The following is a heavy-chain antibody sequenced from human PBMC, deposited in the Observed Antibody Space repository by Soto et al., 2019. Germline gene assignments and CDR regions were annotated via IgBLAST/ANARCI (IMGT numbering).Heavy chain of an antibody. Sequence: SETLSLTCAVSGGSISGSNWWSWVRQPPGKGLEWIGEIYHSGSTNYNPSLKSRVTISVDKSKNQFSLKLSSVTAADTAVYYCARKVIVVITGSGDWFDPWGQGTLVTVSS. D-gene: IGHD3-22*01. CDR2: IYHSGST. V-gene: IGHV4-4*02. CDR1: GGSISGSNW. CDR3: ARKVIVVITGSGDWFDP. J-gene: IGHJ5*02.